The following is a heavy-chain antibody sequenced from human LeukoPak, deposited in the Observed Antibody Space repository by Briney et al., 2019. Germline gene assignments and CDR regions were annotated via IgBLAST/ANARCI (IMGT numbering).Heavy chain of an antibody. CDR3: ARRDGSIGAKDY. V-gene: IGHV4-39*01. CDR1: GGSNSSSSYY. CDR2: IYYSGST. Sequence: PSETLSLTCTVSGGSNSSSSYYWGWIRQPPGKGLEWIGSIYYSGSTYYNPSLKSRVTISVDTSKNQFSLKLSSVTAADTAVYYCARRDGSIGAKDYWGQGTLVTVSS. D-gene: IGHD5-24*01. J-gene: IGHJ4*02.